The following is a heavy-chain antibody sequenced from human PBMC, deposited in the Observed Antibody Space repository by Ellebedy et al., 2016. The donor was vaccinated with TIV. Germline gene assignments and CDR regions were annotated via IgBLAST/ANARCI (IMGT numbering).Heavy chain of an antibody. J-gene: IGHJ4*02. CDR2: ISGSGGST. D-gene: IGHD3-10*01. V-gene: IGHV3-23*01. CDR3: TRGHREHSGSLDY. Sequence: GGSLRLSCAASGFTFSSYAMSWVRQAPGKGLEWVSAISGSGGSTYYADSVKGRFTISRDNSKNTLYLQMNTLRADDTAIYFCTRGHREHSGSLDYWGQGTLVTVSS. CDR1: GFTFSSYA.